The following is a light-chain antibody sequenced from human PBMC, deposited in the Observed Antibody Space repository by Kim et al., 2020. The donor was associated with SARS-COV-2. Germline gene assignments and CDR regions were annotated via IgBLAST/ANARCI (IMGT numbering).Light chain of an antibody. CDR1: HDIRND. CDR2: GAS. Sequence: ASVGDRFTITCRASHDIRNDLGWYQQNPGRAPKRLIYGASSLQSGVPSRFSGSGSGTEFTLTISSVQPEDFATYFCLQHSTYPITFGQGTRLEIK. CDR3: LQHSTYPIT. J-gene: IGKJ5*01. V-gene: IGKV1-17*01.